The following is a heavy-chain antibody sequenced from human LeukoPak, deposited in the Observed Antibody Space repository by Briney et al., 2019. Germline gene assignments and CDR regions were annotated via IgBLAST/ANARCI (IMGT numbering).Heavy chain of an antibody. CDR3: ARDSDFVFWSGYGGYYYGMDV. D-gene: IGHD3-3*01. CDR1: GYTFTGYY. V-gene: IGHV1-2*02. CDR2: INPNSGGT. Sequence: ASVKVSCKASGYTFTGYYMHRVRQAPGQGLEWMGWINPNSGGTNYAQKFQGRVTMTRDTSISTAYMELSRLRSDDTAVYYCARDSDFVFWSGYGGYYYGMDVWGQGTTVTVSS. J-gene: IGHJ6*02.